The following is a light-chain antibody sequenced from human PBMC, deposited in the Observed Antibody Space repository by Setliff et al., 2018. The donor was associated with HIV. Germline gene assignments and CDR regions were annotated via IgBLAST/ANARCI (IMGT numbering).Light chain of an antibody. Sequence: YELTQPPSVPAAPGKTATITCGGNNIGTKRVHWYQQKPGQAPVLVVYDDSDRPSGIRERFSGSNSGNTATLTITRVEAGDEADYYCQVWDSRSDHYVFGTGTKVTVL. J-gene: IGLJ1*01. CDR1: NIGTKR. CDR2: DDS. CDR3: QVWDSRSDHYV. V-gene: IGLV3-21*01.